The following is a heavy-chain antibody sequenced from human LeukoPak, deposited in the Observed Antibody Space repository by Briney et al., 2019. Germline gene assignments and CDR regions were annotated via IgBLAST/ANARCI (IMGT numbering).Heavy chain of an antibody. Sequence: PSETLSLTCTVSGGSFSSGTYYWSWIRQPAGKGLEWIGRIYTSGSTNYNPSLKSRVTISIDTSKNQFSLQLSSVTAADTAVYYCARVGWGSYYYYGMDVWGQGTTVTVSS. J-gene: IGHJ6*02. CDR1: GGSFSSGTYY. D-gene: IGHD6-19*01. CDR2: IYTSGST. CDR3: ARVGWGSYYYYGMDV. V-gene: IGHV4-61*02.